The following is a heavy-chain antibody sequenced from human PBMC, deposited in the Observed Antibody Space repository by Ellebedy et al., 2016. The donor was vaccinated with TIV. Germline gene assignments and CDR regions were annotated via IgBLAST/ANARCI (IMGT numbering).Heavy chain of an antibody. Sequence: GGSLRLXCAASGFTFSTYWMHWVRQAPGKGLEWVANIKQGGSETYYVDSVKGRFTMSRDNAKNSLYLQLNSLRAEDTAVYYCARSPATGTVDYWGHGTLVTVSS. CDR3: ARSPATGTVDY. CDR1: GFTFSTYW. D-gene: IGHD1-1*01. J-gene: IGHJ4*01. CDR2: IKQGGSET. V-gene: IGHV3-7*01.